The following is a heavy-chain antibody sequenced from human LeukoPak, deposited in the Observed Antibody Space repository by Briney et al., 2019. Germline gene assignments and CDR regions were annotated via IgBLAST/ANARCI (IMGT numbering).Heavy chain of an antibody. CDR2: ITSSGNTI. CDR1: GFSFSSYE. V-gene: IGHV3-48*03. Sequence: GGSLRLSCAASGFSFSSYEMNWVRQAPGKGLEWVSYITSSGNTIHYADSVKGRFTISRDNAKNSLYLQMNSLGADDTAIYYRARDATPQYSTGWVFFDHWGQGTLVTVSS. D-gene: IGHD6-19*01. J-gene: IGHJ4*02. CDR3: ARDATPQYSTGWVFFDH.